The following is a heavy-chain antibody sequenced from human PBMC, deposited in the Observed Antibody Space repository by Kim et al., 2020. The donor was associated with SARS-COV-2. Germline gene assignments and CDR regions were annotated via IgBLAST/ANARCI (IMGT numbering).Heavy chain of an antibody. CDR2: IKQDGGEK. CDR3: GTHKLGL. J-gene: IGHJ4*02. D-gene: IGHD3-16*01. CDR1: GFTFSNYW. Sequence: GGSLRLSCAASGFTFSNYWMTWVRQAPGKGLELVATIKQDGGEKYYLDSVKGRFTISRDNAQKSLYLQLSSLSAEDTAVYYCGTHKLGLWGQGTLVTVSS. V-gene: IGHV3-7*03.